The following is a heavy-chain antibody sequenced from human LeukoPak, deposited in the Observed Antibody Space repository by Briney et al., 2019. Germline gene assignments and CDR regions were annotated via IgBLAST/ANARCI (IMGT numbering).Heavy chain of an antibody. CDR2: INSSSYYK. CDR3: AKDIFGGNWPNDY. J-gene: IGHJ4*02. D-gene: IGHD4-23*01. V-gene: IGHV3-21*01. Sequence: GGSLRLSCTASGFTFTTYTMNWVRQAPGKGLEWVSSINSSSYYKYYADSVRGRFTISRDNDTTSLYMKMNSLRAAATPVYYCAKDIFGGNWPNDYWGQGTLVTVSS. CDR1: GFTFTTYT.